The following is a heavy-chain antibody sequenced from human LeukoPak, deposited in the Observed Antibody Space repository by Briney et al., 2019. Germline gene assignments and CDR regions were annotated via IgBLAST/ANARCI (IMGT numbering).Heavy chain of an antibody. J-gene: IGHJ6*03. CDR3: ARDGDTVLTRGYYYYMDV. V-gene: IGHV3-66*01. Sequence: PGGSLRLSCAASKVTFNEFWMSWVRQAPGKGLEWVSVIYSGGSPYYADSVKGRFTIPRDNAKKSLYLQMNSLRAEDTAVYYCARDGDTVLTRGYYYYMDVWGKGTTVTVSS. CDR2: IYSGGSP. D-gene: IGHD4-23*01. CDR1: KVTFNEFW.